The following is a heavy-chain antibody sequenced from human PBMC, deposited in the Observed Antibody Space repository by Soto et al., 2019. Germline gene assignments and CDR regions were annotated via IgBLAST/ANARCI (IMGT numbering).Heavy chain of an antibody. J-gene: IGHJ5*02. V-gene: IGHV4-34*01. CDR1: GGSFSGYS. CDR3: ARGTTSFDP. Sequence: SETLSLTCAVYGGSFSGYSWSWIRQPPGKGLEWIGEINHGGSTNYNPSLKSRVTISVDTSKNQFSLKLSSVTAADTAVFYCARGTTSFDPWGQGTVVTVSS. CDR2: INHGGST.